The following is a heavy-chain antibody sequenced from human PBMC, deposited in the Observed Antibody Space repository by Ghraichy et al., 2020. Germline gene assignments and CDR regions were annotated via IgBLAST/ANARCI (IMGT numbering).Heavy chain of an antibody. CDR2: INHSGST. J-gene: IGHJ4*02. CDR1: NGPFDSYY. CDR3: ARGRKSSQQLVPLPFDY. V-gene: IGHV4-34*01. D-gene: IGHD6-13*01. Sequence: SETLSLTCAVYNGPFDSYYWSWIRQPPGKGLEWIGEINHSGSTNYNPSLRSRVTFSVDRSKDQFSLRLNSVTAADTAMYYCARGRKSSQQLVPLPFDYWGQGTLVTVSS.